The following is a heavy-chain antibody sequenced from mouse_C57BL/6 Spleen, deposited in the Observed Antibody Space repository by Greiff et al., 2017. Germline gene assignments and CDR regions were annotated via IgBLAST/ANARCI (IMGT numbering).Heavy chain of an antibody. D-gene: IGHD3-2*02. J-gene: IGHJ3*01. CDR2: IDPEDGEN. CDR3: ARREGLSQAGFAY. Sequence: EVQLQQSGAELVKPGASVKLSCTASGFNIKDYYMHWVKQRTEQGLEWIGRIDPEDGENKYAPKFQGKATITADTASNTAYLQLSSLTSEDTAVYYCARREGLSQAGFAYWGQGTLVTVSA. CDR1: GFNIKDYY. V-gene: IGHV14-2*01.